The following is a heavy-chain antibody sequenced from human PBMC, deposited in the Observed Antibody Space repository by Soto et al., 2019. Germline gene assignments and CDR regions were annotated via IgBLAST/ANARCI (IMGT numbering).Heavy chain of an antibody. J-gene: IGHJ5*02. Sequence: SETLSLTCAVSGYSIASGYYWGWIRQPPGQGLEWIGSIYHSGSTYYNPSLKSRVTISVDTSKNQFSLKLSSVAAADTAVYYCARDSDSCSSTSCYTGWFDPWGQGTLVTVSS. V-gene: IGHV4-38-2*02. D-gene: IGHD2-2*02. CDR1: GYSIASGYY. CDR3: ARDSDSCSSTSCYTGWFDP. CDR2: IYHSGST.